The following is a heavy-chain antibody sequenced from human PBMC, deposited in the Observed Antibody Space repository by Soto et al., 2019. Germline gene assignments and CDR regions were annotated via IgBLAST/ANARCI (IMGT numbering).Heavy chain of an antibody. CDR1: GGSFSGYY. CDR3: ARHSHLLPLHY. V-gene: IGHV4-34*01. Sequence: QVQLQQWGAGLLKPSETLSLTSAVYGGSFSGYYWSWIRQPPGKGLEWIGEINHDGSTNYNPSLKSRVTISVDTSKIQFSLKLSSVTAADTAVYYCARHSHLLPLHYWGQGTLVTVSS. J-gene: IGHJ4*02. D-gene: IGHD2-15*01. CDR2: INHDGST.